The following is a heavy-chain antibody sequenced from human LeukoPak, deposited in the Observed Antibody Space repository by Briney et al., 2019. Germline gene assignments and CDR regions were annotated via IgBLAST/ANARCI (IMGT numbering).Heavy chain of an antibody. CDR2: INPSGGST. CDR1: GYTFTSYY. D-gene: IGHD3-10*01. J-gene: IGHJ6*03. CDR3: AVGVLLWFGELPTAPYMDV. Sequence: ASVKVSCKASGYTFTSYYMHWVRQAPGQGLEWMGIINPSGGSTSYAQKFQGRVTMTRDTSTSTVYMELSSLRSEDTAVYYCAVGVLLWFGELPTAPYMDVWGKGTTVTISS. V-gene: IGHV1-46*01.